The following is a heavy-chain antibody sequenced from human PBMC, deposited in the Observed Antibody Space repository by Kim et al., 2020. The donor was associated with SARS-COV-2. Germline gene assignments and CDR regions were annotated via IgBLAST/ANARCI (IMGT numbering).Heavy chain of an antibody. CDR1: GFTFSSYA. Sequence: GGSLRLSCAASGFTFSSYAMHWVRQAPGKGLEWVAVISYDGSNKYYADSVKGRFTISRDNSKNTLYLQMNSLRAEDTAVYYCARDGKGMGIVYYYMDVWGKGTTVTVSS. J-gene: IGHJ6*03. V-gene: IGHV3-30-3*01. D-gene: IGHD1-26*01. CDR2: ISYDGSNK. CDR3: ARDGKGMGIVYYYMDV.